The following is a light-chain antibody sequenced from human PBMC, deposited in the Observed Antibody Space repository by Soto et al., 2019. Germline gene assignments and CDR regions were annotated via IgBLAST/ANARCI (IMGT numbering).Light chain of an antibody. CDR1: QSINSW. CDR3: LQDYNYLT. V-gene: IGKV1-5*01. J-gene: IGKJ1*01. Sequence: DIQMTQSPSTLSASVGDRVAITCRASQSINSWLAWYQQKPGKAPKLLIYDASSLASGVPSRFSGSGSGTDFTLTISSLQPEDFATYYCLQDYNYLTFGQGTKVDIK. CDR2: DAS.